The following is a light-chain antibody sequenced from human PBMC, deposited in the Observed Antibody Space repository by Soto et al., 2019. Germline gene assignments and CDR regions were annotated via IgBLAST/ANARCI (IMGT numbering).Light chain of an antibody. CDR2: GND. CDR3: AAWDDSLNAFV. J-gene: IGLJ1*01. CDR1: SSNIGGNT. V-gene: IGLV1-44*01. Sequence: QYVLTQPPSASGTPGQRVTISCSGSSSNIGGNTVNWYQQLPGTAPKLLIYGNDQRPSGVPDRFSGSKSGTSASLAISGLQSEDEADYYCAAWDDSLNAFVFGTGTKVTVL.